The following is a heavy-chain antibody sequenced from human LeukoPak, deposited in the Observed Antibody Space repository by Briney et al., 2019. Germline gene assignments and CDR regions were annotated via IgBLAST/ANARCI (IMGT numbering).Heavy chain of an antibody. CDR3: AKHMRATNTYSFFGLDV. CDR1: GFTFKDYG. CDR2: INWNGGGT. V-gene: IGHV3-9*01. D-gene: IGHD1-26*01. J-gene: IGHJ6*02. Sequence: GRSLRLSCAATGFTFKDYGMHWVRQPPGKGLEWVSSINWNGGGTDYADSVKGRFTISRDNAKNSLYLQLSSLRPEDTALYYCAKHMRATNTYSFFGLDVWGQGITVTVSS.